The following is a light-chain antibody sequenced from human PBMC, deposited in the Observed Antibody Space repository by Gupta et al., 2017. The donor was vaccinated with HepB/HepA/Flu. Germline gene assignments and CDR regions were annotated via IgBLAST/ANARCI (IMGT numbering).Light chain of an antibody. J-gene: IGKJ1*01. V-gene: IGKV3-15*01. CDR3: QQYNNWLTWT. Sequence: EIVMTQSPATLSVSPGERATLSCRASQSVASNLAWYQQKPGQAPRLLIYGASTRATDSPARFSGSGCGTEFTLTISSRQSEDFAVYYCQQYNNWLTWTFGQGTKVEIK. CDR2: GAS. CDR1: QSVASN.